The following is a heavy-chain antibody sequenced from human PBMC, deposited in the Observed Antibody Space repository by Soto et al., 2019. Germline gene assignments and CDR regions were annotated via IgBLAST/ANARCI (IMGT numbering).Heavy chain of an antibody. CDR3: ARGNYYYGDYYGMDV. CDR1: GFTFSSYG. J-gene: IGHJ6*02. D-gene: IGHD3-10*01. CDR2: IWYDGSNK. Sequence: PGGSLRLSCVASGFTFSSYGMHWVRQAPGKGLEWVAVIWYDGSNKYYADSVKGRFTISRDNSKNTLYLQMNSLRAEDTAVYYCARGNYYYGDYYGMDVWGQETTVTVSS. V-gene: IGHV3-33*01.